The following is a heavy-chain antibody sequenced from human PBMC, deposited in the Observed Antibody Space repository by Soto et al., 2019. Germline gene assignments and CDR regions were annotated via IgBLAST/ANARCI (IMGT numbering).Heavy chain of an antibody. Sequence: EVQLLESGGGLVQPGESLTLSFAASGLSFSSFAMSWVRQAPGKGLEWVSAISGGGGNTYYAESVQGRFTISRDNSKRPLYLQVNSLRAEDTAIYSGAKASVGMWSDFDYWGQGTLVTVSS. CDR2: ISGGGGNT. V-gene: IGHV3-23*01. J-gene: IGHJ4*02. CDR3: AKASVGMWSDFDY. D-gene: IGHD7-27*01. CDR1: GLSFSSFA.